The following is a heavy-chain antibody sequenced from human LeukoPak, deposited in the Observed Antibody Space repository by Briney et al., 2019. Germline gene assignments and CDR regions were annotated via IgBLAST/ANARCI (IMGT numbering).Heavy chain of an antibody. Sequence: ASVKVSCKASGYTLSNYRMNWVRQAPGQGLEWMGTINPNNGDTNYSPKFQGRVTMTRDTSTSTVYMELSSLRSEDTAVYYCARERGGDCYFDYWGQGTLVTVSS. CDR2: INPNNGDT. CDR3: ARERGGDCYFDY. J-gene: IGHJ4*02. D-gene: IGHD2-21*01. V-gene: IGHV1-46*01. CDR1: GYTLSNYR.